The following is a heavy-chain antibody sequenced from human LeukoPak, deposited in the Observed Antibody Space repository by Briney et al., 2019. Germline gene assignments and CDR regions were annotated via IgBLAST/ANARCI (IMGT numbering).Heavy chain of an antibody. D-gene: IGHD3-10*01. Sequence: SETLSLTCAVYGGSFSSYYWSWIRQPPGKGLEWIGYIYYSGSTNYNPSLKSRLTISVDTSKKQFSLKLSSVTAADTAVYYCARVYSYGSGYFDYWGQGTLVTVSS. J-gene: IGHJ4*02. CDR1: GGSFSSYY. CDR2: IYYSGST. CDR3: ARVYSYGSGYFDY. V-gene: IGHV4-59*01.